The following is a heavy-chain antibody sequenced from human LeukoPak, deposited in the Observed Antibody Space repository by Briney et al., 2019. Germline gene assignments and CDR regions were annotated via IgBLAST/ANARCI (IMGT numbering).Heavy chain of an antibody. J-gene: IGHJ4*02. CDR3: ARDLGDY. CDR2: IYSGGST. V-gene: IGHV3-66*01. Sequence: GGSLRRSCAASGFSVSNSYMSWVRQAPGKGLEWVSVIYSGGSTYYADSVKGRFTFSRDNSENTLYLQMNSLRVEDTAVYYCARDLGDYWGQGTLVTVSS. CDR1: GFSVSNSY. D-gene: IGHD1-26*01.